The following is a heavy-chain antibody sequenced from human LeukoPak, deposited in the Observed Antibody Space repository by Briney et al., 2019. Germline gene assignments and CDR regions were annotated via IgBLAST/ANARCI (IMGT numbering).Heavy chain of an antibody. CDR1: GYTFTSYG. J-gene: IGHJ6*02. CDR3: AREEDSSSWFLSPEGMDV. CDR2: ISAYNGNT. D-gene: IGHD6-13*01. Sequence: AGVKVSCKASGYTFTSYGISWVRQAPGRGLEWMGWISAYNGNTNYAQNLQGRVTITTDTSTSTAYMEPRSLRSDDTAVYYCAREEDSSSWFLSPEGMDVWGQGTTVTVSS. V-gene: IGHV1-18*01.